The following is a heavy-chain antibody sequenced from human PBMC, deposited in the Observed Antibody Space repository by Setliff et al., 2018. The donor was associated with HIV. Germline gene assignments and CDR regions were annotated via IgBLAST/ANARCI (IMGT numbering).Heavy chain of an antibody. CDR3: ANRLYYYDSSGSLREEGFDP. CDR1: GGSINYYY. CDR2: IHPSGET. D-gene: IGHD3-22*01. Sequence: SETLSLTCTVSGGSINYYYWSWIRQPPGKNPEYIGYIHPSGETYYSPSLKSRVTISVDTSKNQFSLKLTSVTAADTAVYYCANRLYYYDSSGSLREEGFDPWGQGTLVTVSS. V-gene: IGHV4-4*08. J-gene: IGHJ5*02.